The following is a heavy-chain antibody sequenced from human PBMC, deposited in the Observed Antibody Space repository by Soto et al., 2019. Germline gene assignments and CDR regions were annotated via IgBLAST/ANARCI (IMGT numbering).Heavy chain of an antibody. J-gene: IGHJ4*02. CDR2: ILYDGTRE. CDR3: ARDQSGSYFWTIDY. V-gene: IGHV3-33*05. Sequence: QVQLVESGGGVAQPGGSLRLSCAASGFTFGSYAMHWVRQAPGKGLEWVAVILYDGTREYYADSVKGRVTISRDKSGNTLFLQMNRLRADDTAVYYCARDQSGSYFWTIDYWGQGTLVTVPS. CDR1: GFTFGSYA. D-gene: IGHD3-3*01.